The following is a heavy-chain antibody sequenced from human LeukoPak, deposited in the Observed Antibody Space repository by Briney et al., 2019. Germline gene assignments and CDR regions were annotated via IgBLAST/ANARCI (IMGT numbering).Heavy chain of an antibody. CDR2: IYSGGST. V-gene: IGHV3-53*01. CDR1: GFSVSSNY. CDR3: ARTDETAPAEDFQH. D-gene: IGHD2-21*02. Sequence: GGSLRLSCAASGFSVSSNYMSWVHQAPGKGLEWVSVIYSGGSTYYGDSVKGRFTISRDNSKNTLDLQMKSLRDDDTAVYYCARTDETAPAEDFQHWGQGTLVTISS. J-gene: IGHJ1*01.